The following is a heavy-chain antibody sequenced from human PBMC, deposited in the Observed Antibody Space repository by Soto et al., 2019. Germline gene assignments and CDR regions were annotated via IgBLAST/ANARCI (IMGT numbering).Heavy chain of an antibody. V-gene: IGHV4-61*01. CDR1: GGSVSSGRYY. D-gene: IGHD6-19*01. Sequence: QVQLQESGPGLVKPSETLSLTCTVSGGSVSSGRYYWSWFRQPPGKGLECIGYIAYSGSTNYNSSRKSRVTISVDTAKNQFSLKLSSVTAADTAVYYCARSGGGSVWLGGQGTLVTVSS. CDR3: ARSGGGSVWL. CDR2: IAYSGST. J-gene: IGHJ4*02.